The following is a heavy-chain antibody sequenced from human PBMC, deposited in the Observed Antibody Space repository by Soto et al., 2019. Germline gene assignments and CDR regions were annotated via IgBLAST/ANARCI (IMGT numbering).Heavy chain of an antibody. Sequence: SETLSLTCTVSGGSMSSYYWTWLRQSPGRGLEWIGYISYSGSTYYNPSLKSRVTISADTSKNQFSLRMNSMIAADTAVYYCANIPWYNIGPWGQGTLVTVSS. CDR2: ISYSGST. V-gene: IGHV4-59*01. D-gene: IGHD1-20*01. J-gene: IGHJ5*02. CDR3: ANIPWYNIGP. CDR1: GGSMSSYY.